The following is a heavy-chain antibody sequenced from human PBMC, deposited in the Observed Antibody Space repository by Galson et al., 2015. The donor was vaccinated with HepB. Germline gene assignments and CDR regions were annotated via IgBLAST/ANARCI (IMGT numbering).Heavy chain of an antibody. D-gene: IGHD6-13*01. CDR2: ISAYNGNT. V-gene: IGHV1-18*01. CDR1: GYTFTNYG. Sequence: QSGAEVKKPGASVKVSCRAAGYTFTNYGISWVRQAPGQGLEWMGWISAYNGNTKYAQNLQGRVTMTTDTSTNTAYMELRSLRSDDTAVYYCARACSSSRSVYFFYYMDVWGKGTTVTVSS. J-gene: IGHJ6*03. CDR3: ARACSSSRSVYFFYYMDV.